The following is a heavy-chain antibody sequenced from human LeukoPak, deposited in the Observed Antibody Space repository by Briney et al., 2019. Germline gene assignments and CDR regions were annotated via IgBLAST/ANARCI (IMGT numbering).Heavy chain of an antibody. Sequence: KPSETLSLTCTVSGGSISSYYWSWIRQPPGKGLEWIGYIYYSGSTNYNPSLKSRVTISVDTSKNQFPLKLSSVTAADTAVYYCARVTWFGELFLDYWGQGTLVTVSS. D-gene: IGHD3-10*01. CDR1: GGSISSYY. V-gene: IGHV4-59*08. J-gene: IGHJ4*02. CDR3: ARVTWFGELFLDY. CDR2: IYYSGST.